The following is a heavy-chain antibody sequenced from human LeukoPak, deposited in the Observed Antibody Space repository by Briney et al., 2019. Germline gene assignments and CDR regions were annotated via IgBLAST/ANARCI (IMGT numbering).Heavy chain of an antibody. CDR3: ARYDSSGFALEN. V-gene: IGHV4-39*07. J-gene: IGHJ4*02. D-gene: IGHD3-22*01. Sequence: SETLSLTCTVSGGSLSSRSHYWGWIRQPPGQGLEWIGSLSNSGNTYYNPSLKSRVTMSVDTSKNQFSLKLTSVTAADTAVYYCARYDSSGFALENWGQGALVTVSS. CDR1: GGSLSSRSHY. CDR2: LSNSGNT.